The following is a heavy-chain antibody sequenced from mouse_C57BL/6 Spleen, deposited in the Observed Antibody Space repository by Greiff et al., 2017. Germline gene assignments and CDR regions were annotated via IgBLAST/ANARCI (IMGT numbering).Heavy chain of an antibody. CDR1: GYSFTDYN. Sequence: EVKVVESGPELVKPGASVKISCKASGYSFTDYNMNWVKQSNGKSLEWIGVINPEYGTTSYNQKFKGKATLTVDQSSSTAYMQLNCLTSEYSAVYYCARYDYDWNFDYWGQGTTLTVSA. D-gene: IGHD2-4*01. CDR3: ARYDYDWNFDY. J-gene: IGHJ2*01. CDR2: INPEYGTT. V-gene: IGHV1-39*01.